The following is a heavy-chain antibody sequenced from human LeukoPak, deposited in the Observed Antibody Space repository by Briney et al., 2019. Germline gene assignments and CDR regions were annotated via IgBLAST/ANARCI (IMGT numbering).Heavy chain of an antibody. CDR1: GFTFSSYW. Sequence: PGGSPRLSCAASGFTFSSYWMSWVRQAPGKGLEWVANIKQDGSEKYYVDSVKGRFTISRDNAKNSLYLQMNSLRAEDTAVYYCVYWARPGFDYWGQGTLVTVSS. CDR3: VYWARPGFDY. V-gene: IGHV3-7*01. J-gene: IGHJ4*02. CDR2: IKQDGSEK. D-gene: IGHD2-8*02.